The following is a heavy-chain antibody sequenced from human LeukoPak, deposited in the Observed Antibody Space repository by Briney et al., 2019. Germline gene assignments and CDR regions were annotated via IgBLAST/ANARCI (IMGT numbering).Heavy chain of an antibody. CDR2: INHSGST. CDR1: GGSFSGYY. CDR3: ARVFDSGSQAYFYYMDV. Sequence: SETLSLTCAVYGGSFSGYYWSWIRQPPGKGLEWIGEINHSGSTNYNPSLKSRVTISVDTSKNQFFLKLSSVTAADTAVYYCARVFDSGSQAYFYYMDVWGKGTTVTISS. D-gene: IGHD3-10*01. J-gene: IGHJ6*03. V-gene: IGHV4-34*01.